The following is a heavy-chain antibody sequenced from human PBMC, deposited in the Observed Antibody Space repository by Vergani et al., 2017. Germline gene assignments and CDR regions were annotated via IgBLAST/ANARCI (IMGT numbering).Heavy chain of an antibody. Sequence: EVQLVESGGGLVQPGGSLRLSCAASGFTFSSYWMHWVRQAPGKGLVWVSRINSDGSSTSYADSVKGRFTISRDNAKNTLYLQMNSLRAEDTAVYYCARDRYYDFWSGYYPFDYYYYGMDVWGQGTTVTVSS. CDR2: INSDGSST. CDR1: GFTFSSYW. CDR3: ARDRYYDFWSGYYPFDYYYYGMDV. D-gene: IGHD3-3*01. V-gene: IGHV3-74*01. J-gene: IGHJ6*02.